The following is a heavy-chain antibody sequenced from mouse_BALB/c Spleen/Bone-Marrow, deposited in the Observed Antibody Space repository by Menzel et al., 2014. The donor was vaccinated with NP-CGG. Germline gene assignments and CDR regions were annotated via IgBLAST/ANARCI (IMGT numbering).Heavy chain of an antibody. V-gene: IGHV5-9-2*01. Sequence: EVKLMESGGGLVKPGGSLKLSCAASGFTFSSYGMSWVRQTPEKRLEWVATISGGGSYTYYPDSVKGRFTISRDNAKNNLYLQMSSLRSEDTALYYCARGHYRYDAYAMDYCGQGTSVTVSS. J-gene: IGHJ4*01. CDR2: ISGGGSYT. CDR3: ARGHYRYDAYAMDY. D-gene: IGHD2-14*01. CDR1: GFTFSSYG.